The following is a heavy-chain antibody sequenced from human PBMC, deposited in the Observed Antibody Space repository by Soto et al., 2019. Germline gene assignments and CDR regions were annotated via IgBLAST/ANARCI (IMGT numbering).Heavy chain of an antibody. Sequence: SETLSLTWTVAGGSISSGGYYWSWIRQHPGEGLEWIGNIFYSGSTNYNPSLKSRVTISVDTSKNQFSLKLSSVTAADTAVYFCARGVLYWGQGTLVTVSS. CDR1: GGSISSGGYY. CDR2: IFYSGST. J-gene: IGHJ4*02. D-gene: IGHD1-1*01. V-gene: IGHV4-31*02. CDR3: ARGVLY.